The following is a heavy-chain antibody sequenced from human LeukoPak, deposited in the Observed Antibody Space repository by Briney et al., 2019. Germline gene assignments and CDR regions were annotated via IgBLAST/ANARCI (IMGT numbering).Heavy chain of an antibody. CDR3: AKADLTTADRDAFDI. Sequence: GGSLRLSCAASGFTFEASAMSWVRQAPGKGLEWVSAITGSGATTYYADSVKGRFTISRDNSKNTLYLQMNSLRVEDTAVYYCAKADLTTADRDAFDIWGQGTVVTVSS. J-gene: IGHJ3*02. D-gene: IGHD2-21*02. CDR2: ITGSGATT. V-gene: IGHV3-23*01. CDR1: GFTFEASA.